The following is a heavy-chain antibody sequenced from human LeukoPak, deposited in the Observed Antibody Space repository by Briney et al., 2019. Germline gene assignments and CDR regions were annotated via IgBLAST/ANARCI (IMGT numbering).Heavy chain of an antibody. CDR3: ARGYGSGWHDFDY. CDR1: GFTFSNYG. CDR2: ISSGRRYI. V-gene: IGHV3-21*01. Sequence: PGGSLGLSCAASGFTFSNYGVNWVRQAPGKGLEWGSSISSGRRYIYCADSVKGRFTISRDNTRNSLYLQMNRLRGEDTAVSYCARGYGSGWHDFDYWGQGTLVTVSS. D-gene: IGHD6-19*01. J-gene: IGHJ4*02.